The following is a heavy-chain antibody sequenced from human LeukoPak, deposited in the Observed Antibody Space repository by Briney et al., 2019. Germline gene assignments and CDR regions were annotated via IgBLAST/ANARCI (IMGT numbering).Heavy chain of an antibody. D-gene: IGHD4-23*01. Sequence: LETLSLTCAVSGGSISSSSSICWTWVRQPPGEGLEWIGEIYHNGATNYNPSLKSRVTLLLDKSKNQFSLRLNSVTAADTAVYYCARNGGNSDYDYWGQGTLVTVSA. CDR1: GGSISSSSSIC. CDR2: IYHNGAT. CDR3: ARNGGNSDYDY. J-gene: IGHJ4*02. V-gene: IGHV4-4*02.